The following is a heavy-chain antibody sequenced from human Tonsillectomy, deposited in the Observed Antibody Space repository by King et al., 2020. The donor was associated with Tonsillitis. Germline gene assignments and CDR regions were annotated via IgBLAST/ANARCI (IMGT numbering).Heavy chain of an antibody. CDR3: ERGESRGSYIDY. D-gene: IGHD2-2*01. CDR1: GFTLSTCS. CDR2: ISFHGSNK. V-gene: IGHV3-30-3*01. J-gene: IGHJ4*02. Sequence: VQLVESGGGVVQPGRSLRLSCAASGFTLSTCSMHWVRQAPGKGLDWVAIISFHGSNKYYADSVKGRFTVSRDNSKNTMFLQMNSLRPEDTAVYYCERGESRGSYIDYWGQGSLVTVSS.